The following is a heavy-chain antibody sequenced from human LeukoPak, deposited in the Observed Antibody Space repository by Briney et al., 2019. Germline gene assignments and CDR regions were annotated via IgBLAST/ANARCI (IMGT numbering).Heavy chain of an antibody. V-gene: IGHV3-74*01. Sequence: GGSLRLSCTASGFTFSSYWMHWVRHAPGKGLVWVSRINSDGSITNYADSVKGRFTISRDNAENTLYLQMNSLRAGDTAVYYCARSTPAVPFNYWGQGTLVTVSS. CDR3: ARSTPAVPFNY. J-gene: IGHJ4*02. CDR2: INSDGSIT. D-gene: IGHD2-2*02. CDR1: GFTFSSYW.